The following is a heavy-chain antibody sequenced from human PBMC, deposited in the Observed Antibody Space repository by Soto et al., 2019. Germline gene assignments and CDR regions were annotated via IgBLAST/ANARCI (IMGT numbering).Heavy chain of an antibody. CDR3: TRIDYGVLSGSGDAFEV. V-gene: IGHV3-15*01. Sequence: GGSLRLSCAASGFIFSNVWMNWVRQAPGKGLEWVGRIKSRSDGGATDLAAFVNGRFTISRDDSKDTLYLQMRSLKTEDTAVYYCTRIDYGVLSGSGDAFEVWGQGTRVTVSS. CDR1: GFIFSNVW. D-gene: IGHD3-3*01. J-gene: IGHJ3*01. CDR2: IKSRSDGGAT.